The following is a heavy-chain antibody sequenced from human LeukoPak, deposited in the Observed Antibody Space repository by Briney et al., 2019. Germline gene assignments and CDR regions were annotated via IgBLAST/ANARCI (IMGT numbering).Heavy chain of an antibody. CDR1: GGTFSRHA. Sequence: GASVKVSCKASGGTFSRHAISWVRQAPGQGLEWMGGIIPIFGTANYAQKFQGRVTITTDESTSTAYMELSSLRSEDTAVYYCARGTITMVRGAAVDYYYYMDVWGKGTTVTVSS. D-gene: IGHD3-10*01. CDR2: IIPIFGTA. V-gene: IGHV1-69*05. J-gene: IGHJ6*03. CDR3: ARGTITMVRGAAVDYYYYMDV.